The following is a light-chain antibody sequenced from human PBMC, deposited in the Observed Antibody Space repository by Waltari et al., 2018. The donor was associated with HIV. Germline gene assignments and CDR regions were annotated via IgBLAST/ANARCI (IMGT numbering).Light chain of an antibody. J-gene: IGLJ2*01. V-gene: IGLV3-1*01. CDR3: QAWDSSTAV. Sequence: SYELTQPPSVSVSPGQTASITCSGAQLGHKYVSWYPQKPGQSPVVVIYQDTKRPSGIPERFSGSNSGNTATLTISGTQAMDEADYYCQAWDSSTAVFGGGTKLTVL. CDR1: QLGHKY. CDR2: QDT.